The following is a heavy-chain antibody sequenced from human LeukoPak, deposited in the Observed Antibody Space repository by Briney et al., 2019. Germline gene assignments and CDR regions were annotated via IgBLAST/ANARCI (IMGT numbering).Heavy chain of an antibody. V-gene: IGHV3-33*01. CDR2: IWYDGSNK. D-gene: IGHD3-16*02. CDR1: GFTFSSYG. Sequence: AGGSLRLSCAASGFTFSSYGMHWVRQAPGKGPEWVAVIWYDGSNKYYADSVKGRFTISRDNSKNTLYLQMNSLRAEDTAVYYCARDLRYIGGGGKKGDAFDIWGQGTMVTVSS. CDR3: ARDLRYIGGGGKKGDAFDI. J-gene: IGHJ3*02.